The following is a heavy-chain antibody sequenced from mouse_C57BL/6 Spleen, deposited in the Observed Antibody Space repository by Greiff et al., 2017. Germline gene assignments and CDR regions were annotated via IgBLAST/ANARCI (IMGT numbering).Heavy chain of an antibody. CDR2: INPNNGGT. J-gene: IGHJ3*01. D-gene: IGHD2-3*01. Sequence: VQLQQSGPELVKPGASVKISCKASGYTFTDYYMNWVKQSHGKSLEWIGDINPNNGGTSYNQKFKGKATLTVDKSSSTAYMELRSLTSEDSAVYYCARGGYDGYYEWFAYWGQGTLVTVSA. CDR3: ARGGYDGYYEWFAY. CDR1: GYTFTDYY. V-gene: IGHV1-26*01.